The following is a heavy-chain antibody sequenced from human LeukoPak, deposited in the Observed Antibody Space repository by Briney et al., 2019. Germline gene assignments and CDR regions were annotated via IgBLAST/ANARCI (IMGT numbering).Heavy chain of an antibody. CDR2: INHSGST. D-gene: IGHD6-13*01. CDR3: ARHGAAAGGMDY. V-gene: IGHV4-34*01. J-gene: IGHJ4*02. Sequence: KTSETLSLTCAVYGGSFSGYYWSWIRQPPGKGLEWIGEINHSGSTNYNPSLKSRVTISVDTSKNQFSLKLSSVTAADTAVYYCARHGAAAGGMDYWGQGTLVTVSS. CDR1: GGSFSGYY.